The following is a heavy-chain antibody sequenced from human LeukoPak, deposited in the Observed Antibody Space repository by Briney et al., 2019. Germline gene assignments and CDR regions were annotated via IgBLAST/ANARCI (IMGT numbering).Heavy chain of an antibody. CDR1: GFTFSDYH. J-gene: IGHJ6*03. CDR3: ARDANYDILTGYYTKYLDV. CDR2: TSRSGGIM. D-gene: IGHD3-9*01. V-gene: IGHV3-11*04. Sequence: PGGSLRLSCEASGFTFSDYHMNWMREAPGKGLEGGSYTSRSGGIMYYADSEKGRLTISRDNAKNSLYLQMNSLRAEDTAVYYCARDANYDILTGYYTKYLDVWGKGTTVTVSS.